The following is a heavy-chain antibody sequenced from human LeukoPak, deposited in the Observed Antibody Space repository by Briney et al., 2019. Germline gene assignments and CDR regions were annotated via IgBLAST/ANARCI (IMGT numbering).Heavy chain of an antibody. CDR2: IYSGGTI. J-gene: IGHJ4*02. CDR1: GFTVSSNY. V-gene: IGHV3-53*01. Sequence: PGGSLRLSCAASGFTVSSNYMSWVRQAPGMGLEWVSLIYSGGTIYYADSVKGRFTISRDNSKNTLYLQMNSLRAEDTAVYYCAKDRRYFDYWGQGTLVTVSS. CDR3: AKDRRYFDY.